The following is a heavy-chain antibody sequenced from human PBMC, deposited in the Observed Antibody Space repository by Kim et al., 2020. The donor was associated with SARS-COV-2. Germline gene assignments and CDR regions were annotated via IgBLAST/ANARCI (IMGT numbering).Heavy chain of an antibody. CDR3: ARFTTAIARGYYFYGMDV. CDR1: GGSVISAGYY. V-gene: IGHV4-31*03. J-gene: IGHJ6*01. D-gene: IGHD2-21*02. CDR2: IYYSGHT. Sequence: SETLSLTCTVSGGSVISAGYYWNWVRQHPGKGLEWIAYIYYSGHTFYNPSLKSRLTISIDTSKNEFSLTLKSVTAADTAVYYCARFTTAIARGYYFYGMDVWGQGNTVDVSS.